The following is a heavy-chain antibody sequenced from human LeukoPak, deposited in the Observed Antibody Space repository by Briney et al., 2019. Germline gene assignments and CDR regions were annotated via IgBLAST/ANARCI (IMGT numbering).Heavy chain of an antibody. D-gene: IGHD6-19*01. V-gene: IGHV3-30-3*01. CDR1: GFTFSSYA. Sequence: GGTLRLSCAASGFTFSSYAMHWVRQAPGKGLEWVAVISYDGSNKYYADSVKGRFTISRDNSKNTLYLQMNSLRAEDTAVYYCARGRYSSGWTYFDYRGQGTLVTVSS. CDR2: ISYDGSNK. J-gene: IGHJ4*02. CDR3: ARGRYSSGWTYFDY.